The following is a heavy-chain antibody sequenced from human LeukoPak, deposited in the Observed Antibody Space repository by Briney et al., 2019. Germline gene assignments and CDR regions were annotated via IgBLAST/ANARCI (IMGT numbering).Heavy chain of an antibody. D-gene: IGHD3-16*01. CDR1: GYTFTNYY. J-gene: IGHJ5*02. CDR3: SNVLVASP. CDR2: IDPNNGDA. V-gene: IGHV1-2*06. Sequence: GASVKVSCKASGYTFTNYYIHWVRQAPGQGLEWVGRIDPNNGDANYAQKFQGRVTMTRDTSITTAYIELSSLRSDDTAVYYCSNVLVASPWGQGTLVTVSS.